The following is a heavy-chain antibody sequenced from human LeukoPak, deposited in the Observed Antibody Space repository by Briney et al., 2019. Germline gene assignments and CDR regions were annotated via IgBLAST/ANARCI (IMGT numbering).Heavy chain of an antibody. CDR1: GASISNYY. J-gene: IGHJ4*02. CDR3: ARDQGYSGHDFVY. V-gene: IGHV4-59*01. Sequence: SETLSLTCTVSGASISNYYWNWIRQPPGKGLEWIGYIYDSGSTDYNTSLKSRVTISVDTSKNQFSLRLSSVTAADTAVYYCARDQGYSGHDFVYWGQGTLVTVSS. CDR2: IYDSGST. D-gene: IGHD5-12*01.